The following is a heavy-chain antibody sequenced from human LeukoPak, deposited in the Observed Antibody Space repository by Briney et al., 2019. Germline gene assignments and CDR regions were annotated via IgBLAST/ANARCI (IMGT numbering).Heavy chain of an antibody. D-gene: IGHD2-2*01. Sequence: GGSLRLSCAASGFTFSSYGMHWGRQAPGKGLEWVAVIWYDGSNKYYADSVKGRFTISRDNSKNTLYLQMNSLRAEDTAVYYCARFLVVPAAIYYYYYGMDVWGQGTTVTVSS. CDR3: ARFLVVPAAIYYYYYGMDV. CDR2: IWYDGSNK. J-gene: IGHJ6*02. CDR1: GFTFSSYG. V-gene: IGHV3-33*01.